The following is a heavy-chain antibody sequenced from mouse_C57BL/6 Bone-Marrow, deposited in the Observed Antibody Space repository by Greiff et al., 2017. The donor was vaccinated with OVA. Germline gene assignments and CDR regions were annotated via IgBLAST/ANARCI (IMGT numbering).Heavy chain of an antibody. D-gene: IGHD2-5*01. Sequence: QVQLQQSGAELARPGASVKLSCKASGYTFTSYGISWVKQRTGQGLEWIGEIYPRSGNTYYNEKFKGKATLTADKSSSTAYMELRSLTSEDSAVYFCARGYSNPAWFAYWGQGTLVTVSA. V-gene: IGHV1-81*01. J-gene: IGHJ3*01. CDR2: IYPRSGNT. CDR1: GYTFTSYG. CDR3: ARGYSNPAWFAY.